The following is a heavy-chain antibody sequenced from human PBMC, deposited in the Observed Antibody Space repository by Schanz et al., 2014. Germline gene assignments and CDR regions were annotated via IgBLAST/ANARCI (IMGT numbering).Heavy chain of an antibody. Sequence: QVQLVQSGAEVKKPGTSVKVSCKASGYTFNNYTYVMIWVRQAPGQGLEWMGWINGYNGHTLYAQKFQGRVTMTTDTSTSTSYMELTSLRFDDTAVYYCARDFSAYVGNYFDYWGQGTLVTVSS. CDR2: INGYNGHT. CDR3: ARDFSAYVGNYFDY. CDR1: GYTFNNYTYV. D-gene: IGHD5-12*01. J-gene: IGHJ4*02. V-gene: IGHV1-18*01.